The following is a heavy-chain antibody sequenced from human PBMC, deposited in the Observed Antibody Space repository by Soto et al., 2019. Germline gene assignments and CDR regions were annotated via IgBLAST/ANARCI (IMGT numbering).Heavy chain of an antibody. J-gene: IGHJ4*02. CDR3: AKDLSLPFDY. Sequence: EVQLLESGGGLVQPGGSLRLSCAASGFTFSSYAMNWVRQAPGKGLEWVSAISGSGTSTYYADSVKGRFTISRDNSKNTLYLQMNTLRAEDTAVYYCAKDLSLPFDYWGQGTLVTVSS. CDR1: GFTFSSYA. V-gene: IGHV3-23*01. CDR2: ISGSGTST.